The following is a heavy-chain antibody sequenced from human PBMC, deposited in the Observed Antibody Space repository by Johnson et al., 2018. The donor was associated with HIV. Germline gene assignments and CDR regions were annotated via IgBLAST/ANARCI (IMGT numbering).Heavy chain of an antibody. CDR1: GFTFSNYW. J-gene: IGHJ3*02. CDR3: AKDCSISSWSPGCPFDI. D-gene: IGHD6-13*01. CDR2: VNNDGSNK. Sequence: VQLVESGGGLVQPGGSLRLSCAVSGFTFSNYWMHWVRQAPGKGLVWVSRVNNDGSNKYYADSVKGRLTISRDSSKNTLYLEMNSLRAEDTALYYCAKDCSISSWSPGCPFDIWGQGTMVTVSS. V-gene: IGHV3-74*01.